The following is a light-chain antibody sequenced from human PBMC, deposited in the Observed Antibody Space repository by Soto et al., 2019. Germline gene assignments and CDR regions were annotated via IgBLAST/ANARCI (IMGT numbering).Light chain of an antibody. CDR3: HHYNSYSEA. CDR1: QTISSW. CDR2: KAS. V-gene: IGKV1-5*03. J-gene: IGKJ1*01. Sequence: DIQMTQSPSTLSGSVGDRVTITCRASQTISSWLAWYQQKPGKAPKLLIYKASTLKSGVPSRFSGSGSGTAFNLTISSLPTDDFATYYCHHYNSYSEAFGKGNKVELK.